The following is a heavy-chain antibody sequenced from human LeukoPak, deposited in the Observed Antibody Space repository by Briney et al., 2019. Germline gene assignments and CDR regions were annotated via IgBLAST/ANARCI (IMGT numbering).Heavy chain of an antibody. J-gene: IGHJ5*02. CDR3: AKGWRLSDP. V-gene: IGHV3-30*18. Sequence: PGGSLRLSCAASGFSFSNYGMHWVRQVPGKGLDWVAVISYDGSNKYYADSVKGRFTISRDNSMNTLYLQMNSLRPEDTAVYYCAKGWRLSDPWGQGTLVTVSS. CDR2: ISYDGSNK. D-gene: IGHD1-1*01. CDR1: GFSFSNYG.